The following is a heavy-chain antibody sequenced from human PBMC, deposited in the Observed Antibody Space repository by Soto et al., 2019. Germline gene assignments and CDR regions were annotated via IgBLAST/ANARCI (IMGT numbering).Heavy chain of an antibody. CDR1: GFTFSSYS. CDR2: ISSSSSTI. V-gene: IGHV3-48*01. CDR3: AREYGDHYYYYYYIDV. D-gene: IGHD4-17*01. J-gene: IGHJ6*03. Sequence: EVQLVESGGGLVQPGGSLRLSCAASGFTFSSYSMNWVRQAPGKGLEWVSYISSSSSTIYYADSVKGRFTISRDNAKNSLYLQMNSVRAEDTAVYYCAREYGDHYYYYYYIDVWGKGTTVTVSS.